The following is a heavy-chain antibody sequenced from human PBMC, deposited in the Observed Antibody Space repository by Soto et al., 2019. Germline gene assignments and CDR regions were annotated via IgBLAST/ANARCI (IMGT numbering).Heavy chain of an antibody. CDR2: IYHSGST. Sequence: PSETLSLSCAVSGGSISSGVYSGIWIRQPPGKGLEWIGYIYHSGSTYYNPSLKSRVTISVDRSKNQFSLKLSSVTAADTAVYYCARVRYGDYFDYWGQGTLVTVSS. CDR3: ARVRYGDYFDY. V-gene: IGHV4-30-2*01. D-gene: IGHD4-17*01. J-gene: IGHJ4*02. CDR1: GGSISSGVYS.